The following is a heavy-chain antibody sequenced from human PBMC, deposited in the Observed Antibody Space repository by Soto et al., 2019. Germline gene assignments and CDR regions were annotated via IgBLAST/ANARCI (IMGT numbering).Heavy chain of an antibody. CDR2: ISGSGGST. J-gene: IGHJ4*02. V-gene: IGHV3-23*01. CDR3: AKGVRYSSSWIDY. CDR1: GFTFSSYA. D-gene: IGHD6-13*01. Sequence: EVQLLESGGGLVQPGGSLRLSCAASGFTFSSYAMSWVRQAPGEGLEWVSAISGSGGSTYYADSVKGRFTISRDNSKNTLYLQMNSLRAEDTAVYYCAKGVRYSSSWIDYWGQGTLVTVSS.